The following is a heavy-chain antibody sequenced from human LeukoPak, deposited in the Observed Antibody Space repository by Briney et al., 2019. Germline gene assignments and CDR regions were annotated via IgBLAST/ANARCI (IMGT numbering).Heavy chain of an antibody. CDR1: GFTCGSYW. D-gene: IGHD6-13*01. CDR2: IKQDGREK. V-gene: IGHV3-7*03. Sequence: GGSLRISCAASGFTCGSYWMSWVRKGPGKGRKRVANIKQDGREKYYVDSVKGRFTISRDNAKNSLYLQMNSLRAEDTAVYYCARGRGSSSWYFDYWGQGTLVTVSS. J-gene: IGHJ4*02. CDR3: ARGRGSSSWYFDY.